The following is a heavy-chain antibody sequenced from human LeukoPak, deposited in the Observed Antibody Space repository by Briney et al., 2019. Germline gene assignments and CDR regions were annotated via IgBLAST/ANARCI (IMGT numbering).Heavy chain of an antibody. CDR3: ARCYTYGTTWFGGLDV. J-gene: IGHJ6*02. CDR1: GFTFSSYA. CDR2: ISGSGGST. V-gene: IGHV3-23*01. D-gene: IGHD3-10*01. Sequence: GGSLRLSCAASGFTFSSYAMSWVRQAPGKGLEWVSAISGSGGSTYYADSVKGRFTISRDNSKNTLYLQMNSLRAEDTAVYYCARCYTYGTTWFGGLDVWGQGTTVTVSS.